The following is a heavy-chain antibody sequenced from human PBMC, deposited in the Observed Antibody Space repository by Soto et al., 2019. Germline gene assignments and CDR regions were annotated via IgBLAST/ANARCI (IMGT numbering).Heavy chain of an antibody. D-gene: IGHD3-10*01. J-gene: IGHJ6*02. Sequence: QVQLQESGPGLVKPSETLSLTCTVSGASVNTYSWIWIRQPAGKGLEWIGRIYTSASTNYSPSLKGRLTLSVDTSKNQVSLKLTSVTAADTAIYYCAKDREEGYNFYYGMDVWGQGATVTVSS. V-gene: IGHV4-4*07. CDR2: IYTSAST. CDR3: AKDREEGYNFYYGMDV. CDR1: GASVNTYS.